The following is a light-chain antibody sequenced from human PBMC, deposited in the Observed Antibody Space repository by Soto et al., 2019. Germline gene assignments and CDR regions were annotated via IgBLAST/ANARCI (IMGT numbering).Light chain of an antibody. CDR3: SSYTTSTTVV. V-gene: IGLV2-14*01. CDR2: EVS. J-gene: IGLJ1*01. CDR1: SSDVGGYNY. Sequence: QSVLTQPASVSGSAGQSIAISCTGTSSDVGGYNYVSWYQQHPGKAPKLLLSEVSKRPSGVSDRFSGSKSGNTASLTISGLQHEDEADYYCSSYTTSTTVVFGTGTKVTVL.